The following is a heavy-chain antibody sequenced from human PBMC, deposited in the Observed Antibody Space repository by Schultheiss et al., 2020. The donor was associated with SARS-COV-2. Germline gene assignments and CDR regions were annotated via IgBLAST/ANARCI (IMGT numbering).Heavy chain of an antibody. Sequence: GGSLRLSCAASGFTFSSYAMSWVRQAPGKGLVWVSRINSDGSSTSYADSVKGRFTISRDNAKNTLYLQMNSLRAEDTAVYYCAREWSWEPRDAFDIWGQGTMVTVSS. V-gene: IGHV3-74*01. CDR1: GFTFSSYA. J-gene: IGHJ3*02. CDR3: AREWSWEPRDAFDI. CDR2: INSDGSST. D-gene: IGHD1-26*01.